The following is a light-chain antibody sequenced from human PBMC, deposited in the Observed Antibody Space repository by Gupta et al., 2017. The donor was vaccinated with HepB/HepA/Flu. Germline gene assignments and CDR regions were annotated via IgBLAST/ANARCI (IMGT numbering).Light chain of an antibody. J-gene: IGKJ1*01. Sequence: EIVLTQSPGTLSLSPGERATLSCRASQSVSSSYLAWYQKKTGQAPRRLISAAYSRATGIPDRFSGSVAGTDFTLTISRLEPEDFSVYYCQKYGSSPRTFGQGTKVEIK. CDR3: QKYGSSPRT. CDR1: QSVSSSY. CDR2: AAY. V-gene: IGKV3-20*01.